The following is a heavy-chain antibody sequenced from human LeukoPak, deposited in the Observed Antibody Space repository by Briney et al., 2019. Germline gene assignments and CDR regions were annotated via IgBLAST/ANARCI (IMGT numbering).Heavy chain of an antibody. D-gene: IGHD2-15*01. CDR3: ARLPGYCTGGSCYFDY. J-gene: IGHJ4*02. CDR2: IYPGDSDI. Sequence: GESLKISCKGSGYGFTSYWIGWVRQVPGKGLEWMGIIYPGDSDIRYSPSFQGQVTISADKSISTAYLQWSSLKASDTAMYYCARLPGYCTGGSCYFDYWGQGTLVTVSS. CDR1: GYGFTSYW. V-gene: IGHV5-51*01.